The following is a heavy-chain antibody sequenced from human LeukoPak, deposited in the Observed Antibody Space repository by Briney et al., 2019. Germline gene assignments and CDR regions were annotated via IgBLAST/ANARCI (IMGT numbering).Heavy chain of an antibody. CDR3: ARLSGDITVFDL. CDR1: GFTFCNYV. D-gene: IGHD1-20*01. CDR2: ISGNGDRT. Sequence: GSLRISCTASGFTFCNYVMSWGRQAPGEGLGWGSLISGNGDRTYYADSVKGRFTVSRDNTKNSLYLQMNSLRADDTAVYYCARLSGDITVFDLWGQGTLVTVSS. J-gene: IGHJ4*02. V-gene: IGHV3-23*01.